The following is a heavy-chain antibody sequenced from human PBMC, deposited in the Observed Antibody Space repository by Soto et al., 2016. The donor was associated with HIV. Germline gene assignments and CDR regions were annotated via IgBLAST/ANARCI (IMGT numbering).Heavy chain of an antibody. CDR3: AKGDIVVVVSVLHDQ. D-gene: IGHD2-15*01. J-gene: IGHJ5*02. CDR2: ISGSGGGT. Sequence: EVHLLESGGNLVQPGGSLRLSCAASGFTFDNFAMSWVRQAPGKGLEWVSSISGSGGGTNYADSVKGRFTISRDNSKNTVYLQMDSLRVEDTAVYYCAKGDIVVVVSVLHDQWGQGTLVTVSS. CDR1: GFTFDNFA. V-gene: IGHV3-23*01.